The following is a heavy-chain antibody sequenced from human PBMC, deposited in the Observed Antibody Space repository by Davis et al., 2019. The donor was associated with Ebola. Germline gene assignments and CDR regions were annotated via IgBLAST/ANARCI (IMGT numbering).Heavy chain of an antibody. D-gene: IGHD4-17*01. V-gene: IGHV3-33*01. CDR1: GFTFSSYG. J-gene: IGHJ6*02. CDR2: IWYDGSNK. CDR3: ARAFDYGDYQGIYYYYGMDV. Sequence: GESLKISCAASGFTFSSYGMHWVRQAPGKGLEWVAVIWYDGSNKYYVDSVKGRFTISRDNAKNSLYLQMNSLRAEDTAVYYCARAFDYGDYQGIYYYYGMDVWGQGTTVTVSS.